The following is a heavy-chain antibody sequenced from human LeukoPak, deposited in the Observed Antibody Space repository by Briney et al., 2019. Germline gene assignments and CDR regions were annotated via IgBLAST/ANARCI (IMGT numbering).Heavy chain of an antibody. CDR3: ARETPRRGETRDGYR. D-gene: IGHD5-24*01. CDR1: GITFSRYG. V-gene: IGHV3-30*03. J-gene: IGHJ4*02. CDR2: VSYDGSDK. Sequence: GGSLRLSCAASGITFSRYGMHWVRQAPGKGLEWVAVVSYDGSDKNYIESVKGRFTISRDNAKNLLYLQMNSLRAEDTAVYYCARETPRRGETRDGYRWGQGTLVTVSS.